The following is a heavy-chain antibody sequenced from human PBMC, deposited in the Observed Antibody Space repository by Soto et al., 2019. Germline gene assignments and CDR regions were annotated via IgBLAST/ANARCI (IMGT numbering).Heavy chain of an antibody. CDR2: MNPNSGNT. J-gene: IGHJ6*02. D-gene: IGHD3-3*01. CDR1: GYTFTSYD. CDR3: ATLRYYDFWSGYFPNGYYYYYYGMDV. Sequence: QVQLVQSGAEVKKPGASVKVSCKASGYTFTSYDINWVRQATGQGLEWMGWMNPNSGNTGYAQKFQGRVTMTRNTSISTAYMELSSLRSEDTAVYYCATLRYYDFWSGYFPNGYYYYYYGMDVWGQGTTVTVSS. V-gene: IGHV1-8*01.